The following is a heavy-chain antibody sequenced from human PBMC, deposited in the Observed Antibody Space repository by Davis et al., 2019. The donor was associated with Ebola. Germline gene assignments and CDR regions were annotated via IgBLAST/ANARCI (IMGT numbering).Heavy chain of an antibody. D-gene: IGHD2-2*01. J-gene: IGHJ4*02. V-gene: IGHV3-23*01. CDR3: ARSSTPDY. CDR2: ISGSGGVT. CDR1: GFTFSSHA. Sequence: GESLKISCVASGFTFSSHAMSWVRQAPGKGLEWVSGISGSGGVTTYADSVKGRFTISRDNAKNTLYLQMNSLRDEDTAVYYCARSSTPDYWGQGTLVTVSS.